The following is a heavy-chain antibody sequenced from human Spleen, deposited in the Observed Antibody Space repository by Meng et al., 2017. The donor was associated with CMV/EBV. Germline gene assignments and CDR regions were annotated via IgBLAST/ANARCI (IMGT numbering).Heavy chain of an antibody. D-gene: IGHD2-2*01. CDR3: ARGDATSSINYYYYGMDV. Sequence: GGSLRLSCAASGSTFSDYYMSWIRQAPGKGLEWVSYISSSGSTIYYADSVKGRFTISRDNAKNSLYLQMNSLRAEDTAVYYCARGDATSSINYYYYGMDVWGQGTTVTVSS. J-gene: IGHJ6*02. V-gene: IGHV3-11*01. CDR1: GSTFSDYY. CDR2: ISSSGSTI.